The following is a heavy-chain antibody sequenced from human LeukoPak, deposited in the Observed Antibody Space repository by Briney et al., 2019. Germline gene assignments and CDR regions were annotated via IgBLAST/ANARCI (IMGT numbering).Heavy chain of an antibody. J-gene: IGHJ4*02. D-gene: IGHD6-13*01. Sequence: ASVKVSCKASGYTFTSYYMHWVRQAPGQGLEWMGRINPNSGCTNYAQKFQGRVTMTRDTSISTAYMELSRLRSDDTAVYYCARGARIAAAGKYYFDYWGQGTLVTVSS. V-gene: IGHV1-2*06. CDR3: ARGARIAAAGKYYFDY. CDR2: INPNSGCT. CDR1: GYTFTSYY.